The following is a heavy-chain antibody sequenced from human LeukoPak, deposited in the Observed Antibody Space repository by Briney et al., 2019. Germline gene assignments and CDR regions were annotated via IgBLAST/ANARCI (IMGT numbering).Heavy chain of an antibody. V-gene: IGHV1-2*02. Sequence: ASVKVSCKASGYTFTGYYMHWVRQAPGQGLEWMGWINPNSGGTNHAQKFQGRVTMTRDTSISTAYMELSRLRSDDTAVYYCARVPTRRYLTRFDPWGQGTLVTVSS. CDR2: INPNSGGT. CDR1: GYTFTGYY. CDR3: ARVPTRRYLTRFDP. J-gene: IGHJ5*02. D-gene: IGHD2-21*01.